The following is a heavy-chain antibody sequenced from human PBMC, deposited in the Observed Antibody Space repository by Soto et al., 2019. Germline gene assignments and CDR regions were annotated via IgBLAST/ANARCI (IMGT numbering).Heavy chain of an antibody. CDR1: GYSFTSYW. CDR2: IYPGDSDT. CDR3: ASSGYYYDSSQYYYYYGMDV. D-gene: IGHD3-22*01. Sequence: GESLKISCKGSGYSFTSYWIGWVRQMPGKGLEWMGIIYPGDSDTRYSPSFQGQVTISADKSISTAYLQWSSLKASDTAMYYCASSGYYYDSSQYYYYYGMDVWGQGTTVTVS. J-gene: IGHJ6*02. V-gene: IGHV5-51*01.